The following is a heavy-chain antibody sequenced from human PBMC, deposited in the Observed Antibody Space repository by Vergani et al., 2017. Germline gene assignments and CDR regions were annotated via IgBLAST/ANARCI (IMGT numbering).Heavy chain of an antibody. V-gene: IGHV3-21*01. CDR3: ARDHSSGSDAFDI. CDR2: ISSSSSYI. J-gene: IGHJ3*02. Sequence: EVQLVESGGGLVKPGWSLRLSCAASGFTFSSYSMNWVRQAPGKGLEWVSSISSSSSYIYYADSVKGRFTISRDNAKNSLYLQMNSLRAEDTAVYYCARDHSSGSDAFDIWGQGTMVTVSS. CDR1: GFTFSSYS. D-gene: IGHD6-19*01.